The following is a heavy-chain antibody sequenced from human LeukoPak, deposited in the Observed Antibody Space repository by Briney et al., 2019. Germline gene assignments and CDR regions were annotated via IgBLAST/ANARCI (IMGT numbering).Heavy chain of an antibody. Sequence: SETLSLTCAVYGGSFSGYYWSWIRQPPGKGLEWIGEINHSGSTNYNPSLKSRVTISVDTSKNQFSLKLSSVTAADTAVYYCARRRRKELGRLFDYWGQGTLVTVSS. CDR1: GGSFSGYY. J-gene: IGHJ4*02. V-gene: IGHV4-34*01. CDR3: ARRRRKELGRLFDY. D-gene: IGHD1-26*01. CDR2: INHSGST.